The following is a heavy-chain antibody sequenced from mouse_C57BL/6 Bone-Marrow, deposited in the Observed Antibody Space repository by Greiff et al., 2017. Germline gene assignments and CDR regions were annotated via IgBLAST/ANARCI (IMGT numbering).Heavy chain of an antibody. CDR3: SRVYDGDPFDY. CDR1: GYNFTSYW. Sequence: QVQLQQPGAELVKPGASVKMSCTASGYNFTSYWITWVKQRPGQGLEWIGDIDPGSGSTNYNEKFKSKATLTVDTSSSTAYMQLSSLTSEDSAVYYCSRVYDGDPFDYWGQGTTLTVSS. D-gene: IGHD2-3*01. J-gene: IGHJ2*01. CDR2: IDPGSGST. V-gene: IGHV1-55*01.